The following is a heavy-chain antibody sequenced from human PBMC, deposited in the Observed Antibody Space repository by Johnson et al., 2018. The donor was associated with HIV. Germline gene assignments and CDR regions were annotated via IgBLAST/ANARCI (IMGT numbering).Heavy chain of an antibody. J-gene: IGHJ3*02. Sequence: QVQLVESGGGVVQPGRSLRLSCAASGFTFSSYGMHWVRQAPGKGLEWVAVISYDGSNKYYADSVKGRFTISRDNSKNTLYLQMNSLRAEDTAVYYCARDGVYCSSTSCFRHWASAFDIWGQGTMVTVSS. V-gene: IGHV3-30*03. D-gene: IGHD2-2*01. CDR3: ARDGVYCSSTSCFRHWASAFDI. CDR1: GFTFSSYG. CDR2: ISYDGSNK.